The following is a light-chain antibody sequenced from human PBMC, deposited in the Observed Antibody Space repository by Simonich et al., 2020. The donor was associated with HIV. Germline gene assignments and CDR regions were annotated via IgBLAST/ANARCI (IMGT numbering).Light chain of an antibody. CDR1: SSNIGAGSA. J-gene: IGLJ2*01. V-gene: IGLV1-40*01. Sequence: QSVLPQPPSVSGAPGQRVTISCAGSSSNIGAGSAVHGSQQLPGTAPKLLIYGSSDRPSGGPDRFSGSKSGTSASLAITGLQAEDEADYYCQSYDSSLSGSVFGGGTKLTVL. CDR3: QSYDSSLSGSV. CDR2: GSS.